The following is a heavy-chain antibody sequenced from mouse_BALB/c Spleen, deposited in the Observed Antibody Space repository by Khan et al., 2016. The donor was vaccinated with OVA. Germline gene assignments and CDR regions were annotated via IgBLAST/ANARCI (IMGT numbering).Heavy chain of an antibody. D-gene: IGHD2-1*01. J-gene: IGHJ1*01. V-gene: IGHV5-17*02. Sequence: EVELVESGGGLVQPGGSRKLSCAASGFTFSSFGMHWVRQAPKKGLEWVAYISSGSSTIYYVDTVKGRFTISRDSPKNTLFLQMTSLRSEDTAMYYGARSGGNFDWYVDVWGAGTSVTVSS. CDR3: ARSGGNFDWYVDV. CDR1: GFTFSSFG. CDR2: ISSGSSTI.